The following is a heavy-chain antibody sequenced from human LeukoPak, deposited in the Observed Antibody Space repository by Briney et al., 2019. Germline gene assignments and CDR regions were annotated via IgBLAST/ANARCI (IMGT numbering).Heavy chain of an antibody. V-gene: IGHV3-23*01. Sequence: PGGSLRLSCAASGFTFSSYAMSWVRQAPGKGLEWVSSISGSGSNTYYADSVKGRFTISRDNSKNILYLQMNSLRAEDTAIYYCAKDLRGYGRIVDYWGQGNLVTISS. J-gene: IGHJ4*02. CDR1: GFTFSSYA. D-gene: IGHD3-10*01. CDR3: AKDLRGYGRIVDY. CDR2: ISGSGSNT.